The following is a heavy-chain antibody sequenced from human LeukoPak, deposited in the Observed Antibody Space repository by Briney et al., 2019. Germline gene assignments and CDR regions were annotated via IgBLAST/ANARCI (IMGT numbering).Heavy chain of an antibody. Sequence: GGSLRLSCVASGFTFRNYGMHWVGQAPGKGLEGVAVIWYDGSNKYYADSVKGRFTISRDNSMNTLYLQMNSLRAEDTALYYCARDPGDPYYFDYWGQGTLVTVSS. V-gene: IGHV3-33*01. CDR2: IWYDGSNK. CDR3: ARDPGDPYYFDY. CDR1: GFTFRNYG. J-gene: IGHJ4*02. D-gene: IGHD7-27*01.